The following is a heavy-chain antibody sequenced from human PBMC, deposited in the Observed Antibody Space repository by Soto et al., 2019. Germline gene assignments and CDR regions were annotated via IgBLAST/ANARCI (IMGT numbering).Heavy chain of an antibody. Sequence: LSLTCTVSGGSISSYYWSWIRQPPGKGLEWIGYIYYSGSTNYNPSLKSRVTISVDTSKNQFSLKLSSVTAADTAVYYCARASIAARRLDYWGQGTLVTVSS. CDR3: ARASIAARRLDY. J-gene: IGHJ4*02. D-gene: IGHD6-6*01. CDR2: IYYSGST. CDR1: GGSISSYY. V-gene: IGHV4-59*01.